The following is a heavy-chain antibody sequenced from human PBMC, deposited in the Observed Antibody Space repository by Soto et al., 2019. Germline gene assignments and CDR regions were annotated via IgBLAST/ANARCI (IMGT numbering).Heavy chain of an antibody. CDR3: VRDGAATGSVYLDY. Sequence: PSETLSLTCTVSGGSISGYFWSWIRQPPGKGLEWIGYISYSKSTNYNSSLKSRVTMSIDTSKNQFSLRLTSVTAADTAVYYCVRDGAATGSVYLDYWGQGTLVTVSS. CDR1: GGSISGYF. D-gene: IGHD6-13*01. CDR2: ISYSKST. J-gene: IGHJ4*02. V-gene: IGHV4-59*01.